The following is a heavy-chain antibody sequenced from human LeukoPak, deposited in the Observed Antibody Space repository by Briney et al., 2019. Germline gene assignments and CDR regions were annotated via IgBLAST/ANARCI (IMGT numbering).Heavy chain of an antibody. V-gene: IGHV3-30*04. J-gene: IGHJ4*02. CDR2: ISYDGSNK. CDR1: GFTFINHE. CDR3: ARECRWFGELPMYYFDY. D-gene: IGHD3-10*01. Sequence: EGSLRLSCAASGFTFINHEMNWVRQAPGKGLEWVAVISYDGSNKYYADSVKGRFTISRDNSKNTLYLQMNSLRAEDTAVYYCARECRWFGELPMYYFDYWGQGTLVTVSS.